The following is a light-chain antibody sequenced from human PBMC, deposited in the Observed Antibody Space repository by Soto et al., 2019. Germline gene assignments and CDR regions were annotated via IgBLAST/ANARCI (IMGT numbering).Light chain of an antibody. J-gene: IGLJ3*02. Sequence: QSALTQPASVSGSPGQSITISCTGTSSDVGGYNYVSWYQQHPGKAPKLMIYEVSNRPSGVSNRFSGSKSGNTASLIISGLQAEDEADYYCSSYTSSSTQVFGGGTKLTVL. V-gene: IGLV2-14*01. CDR3: SSYTSSSTQV. CDR2: EVS. CDR1: SSDVGGYNY.